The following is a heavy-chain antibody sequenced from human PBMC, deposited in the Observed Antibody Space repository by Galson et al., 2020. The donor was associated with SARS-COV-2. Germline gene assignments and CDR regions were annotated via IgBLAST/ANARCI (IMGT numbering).Heavy chain of an antibody. CDR3: ARSVSYYYGMDV. V-gene: IGHV3-33*01. CDR1: GFTFSSYG. Sequence: GGSLRLSCAASGFTFSSYGLHWVRQAPGKGLEWVAVIWYDGSNKYYADSVKGRFTISRDNSKNTLYLQMNSLRAEDTAVYYCARSVSYYYGMDVWGQGTTVTVSS. CDR2: IWYDGSNK. J-gene: IGHJ6*02.